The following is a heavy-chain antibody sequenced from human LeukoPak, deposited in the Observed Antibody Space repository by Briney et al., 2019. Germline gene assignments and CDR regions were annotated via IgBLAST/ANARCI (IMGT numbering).Heavy chain of an antibody. CDR3: AKDLLSDYYYYYMDV. V-gene: IGHV3-23*01. CDR1: RFTFTNYA. J-gene: IGHJ6*03. D-gene: IGHD2-2*01. Sequence: PGGSLRLSCAASRFTFTNYAMSWVRQAPGKGLELVSAISGSGRSTSYADSVKGRFTISRDNSKTTLYLQMNSLRAEDTAVYYCAKDLLSDYYYYYMDVWGKGTTVTVSS. CDR2: ISGSGRST.